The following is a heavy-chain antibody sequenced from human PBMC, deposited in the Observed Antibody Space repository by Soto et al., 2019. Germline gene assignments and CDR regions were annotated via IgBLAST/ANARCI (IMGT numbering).Heavy chain of an antibody. CDR3: ARGIAVAGTGVWFDP. V-gene: IGHV4-31*03. CDR2: IYYSGST. Sequence: PSETLSLTCTVSGGSISSGGYYWSWIRQHPGKGLEWIGYIYYSGSTYYNPSLKSRVTISVDTSKNQFSLKLSSVTAADTAVYYCARGIAVAGTGVWFDPWGQGTLVTVSS. D-gene: IGHD6-19*01. CDR1: GGSISSGGYY. J-gene: IGHJ5*02.